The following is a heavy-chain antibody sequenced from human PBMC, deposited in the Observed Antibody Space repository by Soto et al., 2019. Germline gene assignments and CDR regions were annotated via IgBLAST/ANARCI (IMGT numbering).Heavy chain of an antibody. D-gene: IGHD1-20*01. CDR2: IGWNSGSI. V-gene: IGHV3-9*01. Sequence: EVQLVESGGGLVQPGRSLRLSCAASGFTFDDYAMHWVRQAPGKGLEWVSGIGWNSGSIGYADSVKGRFTNSRDNAKNSLYLQMNSLRPEEPALYYCANGKYNWSDGNDFDYWGQGTRVTVSP. CDR1: GFTFDDYA. J-gene: IGHJ4*02. CDR3: ANGKYNWSDGNDFDY.